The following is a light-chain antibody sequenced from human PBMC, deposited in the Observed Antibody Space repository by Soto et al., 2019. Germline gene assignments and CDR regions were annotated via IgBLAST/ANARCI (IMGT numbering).Light chain of an antibody. V-gene: IGLV2-14*03. Sequence: DVGRFNYVSWHQHHPGKAPKLIIYDVSHRPSGVSSRFSGSKSGNTASLTISGLQAEDEADYYCSSFPWTTPTYVFGSGTKVTGL. CDR3: SSFPWTTPTYV. CDR1: DVGRFNY. J-gene: IGLJ1*01. CDR2: DVS.